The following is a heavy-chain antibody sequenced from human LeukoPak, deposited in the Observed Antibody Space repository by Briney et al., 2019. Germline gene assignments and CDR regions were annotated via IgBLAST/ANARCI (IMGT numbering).Heavy chain of an antibody. V-gene: IGHV4-39*01. CDR1: GGSISSSGYY. J-gene: IGHJ6*03. CDR2: IYYSGST. D-gene: IGHD1-26*01. CDR3: ARAAGRYYYMDV. Sequence: SETLSLTCTVSGGSISSSGYYWGWIRQPPGKGLEWIGSIYYSGSTYYNPSLKSRVTISVDTSKNQFSLRLSSVTASDTAVYYCARAAGRYYYMDVWGKGTTVTVSS.